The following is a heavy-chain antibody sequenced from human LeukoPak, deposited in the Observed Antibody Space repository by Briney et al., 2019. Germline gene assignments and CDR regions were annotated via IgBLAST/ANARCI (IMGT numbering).Heavy chain of an antibody. CDR1: GGSFSGYY. Sequence: KPSETLSLTCAVYGGSFSGYYWSWIRQPPGKGLEWIGYIYYSGSTNYNPSLKSRVTISVDTSKNQFSLKLSSVTAADTAVYYCARVGYYDSSGYRNYFDYWGQGTLVTVSS. CDR2: IYYSGST. V-gene: IGHV4-59*01. J-gene: IGHJ4*02. D-gene: IGHD3-22*01. CDR3: ARVGYYDSSGYRNYFDY.